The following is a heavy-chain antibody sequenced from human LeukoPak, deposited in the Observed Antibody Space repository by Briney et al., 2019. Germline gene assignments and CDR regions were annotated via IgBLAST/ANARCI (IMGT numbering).Heavy chain of an antibody. J-gene: IGHJ4*02. Sequence: SETLSLTCTVSGGSISSYYWSWIRQPPGKGLEWIGYIYYSGSTNYNPSLKSRVTISVDTSKNQFSLKLSSVPAADTAVYYCARQGYSSGFYYFDYWGQGTLVTVSS. D-gene: IGHD6-19*01. CDR3: ARQGYSSGFYYFDY. V-gene: IGHV4-59*01. CDR2: IYYSGST. CDR1: GGSISSYY.